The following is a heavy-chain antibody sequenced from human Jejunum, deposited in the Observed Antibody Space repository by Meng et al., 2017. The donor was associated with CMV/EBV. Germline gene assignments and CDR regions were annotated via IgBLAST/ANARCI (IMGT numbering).Heavy chain of an antibody. CDR1: GGSISSSSYY. CDR2: IYYSGST. Sequence: LELKESGPGLVTPSETPSLTCTVSGGSISSSSYYWGWIRQPPGKGLEWIGSIYYSGSTYYNPSLKSRVTISVDTSKNQFSLKLSSVTAADTAVYYCASPLGILGIVDLWGRGTLVTVSS. V-gene: IGHV4-39*01. J-gene: IGHJ2*01. D-gene: IGHD7-27*01. CDR3: ASPLGILGIVDL.